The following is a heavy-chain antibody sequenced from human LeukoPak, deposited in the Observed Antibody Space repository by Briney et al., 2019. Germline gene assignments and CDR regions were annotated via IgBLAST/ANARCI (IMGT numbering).Heavy chain of an antibody. V-gene: IGHV3-30*18. J-gene: IGHJ4*02. CDR3: AKDYLTTEGGIFDS. D-gene: IGHD4/OR15-4a*01. CDR1: GFTFSSYG. CDR2: ISYDGTNA. Sequence: PGGSLRLSCAASGFTFSSYGIHWVRQAPGKGLEWVAVISYDGTNAYYAESVKGRFTISRDNSKNTLSLQMYSLRPEDTAVYYCAKDYLTTEGGIFDSWSQGTLVTVSS.